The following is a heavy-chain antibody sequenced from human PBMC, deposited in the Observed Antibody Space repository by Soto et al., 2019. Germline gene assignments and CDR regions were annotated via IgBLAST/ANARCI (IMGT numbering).Heavy chain of an antibody. CDR1: DDSINSDKYY. D-gene: IGHD3-9*01. V-gene: IGHV4-39*01. CDR3: AILEGLATLRDYHDF. J-gene: IGHJ4*02. CDR2: IYYRGNA. Sequence: SETLSLTCSVSDDSINSDKYYWGWIRQPPGKGLEWIGSIYYRGNAYYNPSLQTRVTISLDKSKSQFSLKLNFVTAADSAVYFCAILEGLATLRDYHDFWGPGALVTVSS.